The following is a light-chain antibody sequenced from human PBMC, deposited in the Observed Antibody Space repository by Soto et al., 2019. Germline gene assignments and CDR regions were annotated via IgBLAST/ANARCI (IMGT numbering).Light chain of an antibody. V-gene: IGLV2-23*02. CDR2: EAS. CDR1: SSDVGSYNL. CDR3: SSYAGSSTFYV. Sequence: QSALTQPASVSGSPGQSITISCTGTSSDVGSYNLVSWYQQHPGKAPKLMIYEASERPSGVSNRFSGSKSGNTASLTISGLQAEDEADYYCSSYAGSSTFYVFGTGTKVTVL. J-gene: IGLJ1*01.